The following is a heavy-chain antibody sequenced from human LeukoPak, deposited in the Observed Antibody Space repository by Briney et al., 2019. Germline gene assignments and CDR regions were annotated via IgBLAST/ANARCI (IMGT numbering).Heavy chain of an antibody. J-gene: IGHJ4*02. V-gene: IGHV1-24*01. Sequence: ASVTVSCKVSGYTLTELSMHWVRQAPGKGLEWVGGFDPEDGETIYAQKFQGRATMPETTSTATAYMELTSLRSEDTAVYSCATDIAAAVSYYFAYWGQGTLVTVSS. CDR3: ATDIAAAVSYYFAY. CDR2: FDPEDGET. D-gene: IGHD6-13*01. CDR1: GYTLTELS.